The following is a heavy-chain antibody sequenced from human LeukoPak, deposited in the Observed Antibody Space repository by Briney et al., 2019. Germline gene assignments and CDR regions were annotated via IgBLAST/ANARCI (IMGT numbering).Heavy chain of an antibody. CDR3: AKGGTFPYYFYMDV. J-gene: IGHJ6*03. CDR2: ISAYNGNT. V-gene: IGHV1-18*01. CDR1: GYTFTSYG. D-gene: IGHD1-26*01. Sequence: EASVKVSCKASGYTFTSYGISWVRQAPGQGLEWMGWISAYNGNTNYAQKLQGRVTMTTDTSTSTAYMELRSLRSDDTAVYYCAKGGTFPYYFYMDVWGKGTTVTVSS.